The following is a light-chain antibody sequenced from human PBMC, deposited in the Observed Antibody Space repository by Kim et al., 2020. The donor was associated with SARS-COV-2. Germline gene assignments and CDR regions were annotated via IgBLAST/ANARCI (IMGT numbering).Light chain of an antibody. V-gene: IGLV3-19*01. CDR1: SLRSYY. CDR3: NSRDSSGNHLV. J-gene: IGLJ2*01. Sequence: ALGQSVRITCQGDSLRSYYARWYQQKPGQAPVLVIYGKSNRPSGIPDRFSGSSSGNTASLTITGAQAEDEADYYCNSRDSSGNHLVFGGGTKLTVL. CDR2: GKS.